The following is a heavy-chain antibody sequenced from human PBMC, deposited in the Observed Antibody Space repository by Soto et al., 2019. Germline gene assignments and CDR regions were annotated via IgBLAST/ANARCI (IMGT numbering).Heavy chain of an antibody. D-gene: IGHD2-2*01. Sequence: ASVKVSCKASGYTFTSYGISWVRQAPGQGLEWMGWISAYNGNTNYAQKLQGRVTMTTDTSTSTAYMELRSLRSDDTAVYYCAGPMGYCSSTSCQNPSYGMDVWGQGTMSPSP. CDR3: AGPMGYCSSTSCQNPSYGMDV. CDR2: ISAYNGNT. J-gene: IGHJ6*02. V-gene: IGHV1-18*01. CDR1: GYTFTSYG.